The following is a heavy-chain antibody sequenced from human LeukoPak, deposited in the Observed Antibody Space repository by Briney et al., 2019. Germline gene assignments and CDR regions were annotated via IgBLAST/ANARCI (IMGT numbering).Heavy chain of an antibody. CDR2: IYSGGST. CDR1: GFTVSSNY. V-gene: IGHV3-66*04. CDR3: GGHDWFDP. J-gene: IGHJ5*02. Sequence: GGSLRLSCAASGFTVSSNYMSWVRQAPGKGLEWVSVIYSGGSTYYADSVKGRFPISRDNSRNTLYLQMNSLRAEDTAVYFCGGHDWFDPWGEGTKVSVCS.